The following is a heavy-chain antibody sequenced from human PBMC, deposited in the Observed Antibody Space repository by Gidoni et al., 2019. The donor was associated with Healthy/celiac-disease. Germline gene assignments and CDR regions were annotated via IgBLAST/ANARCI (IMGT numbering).Heavy chain of an antibody. V-gene: IGHV2-70*04. J-gene: IGHJ4*02. CDR1: GFSLSTSGMR. CDR3: ARTYSSSWPFDY. D-gene: IGHD6-13*01. CDR2: IDWDDDK. Sequence: QVTLKESGPALVKPTQTLTLTCTFSGFSLSTSGMRVSWIRQPPGKALEWLARIDWDDDKFYSTSLKTRLTISKDTSKNQVVLTMTNMDPVDTATYYCARTYSSSWPFDYWGQGTLVTVSS.